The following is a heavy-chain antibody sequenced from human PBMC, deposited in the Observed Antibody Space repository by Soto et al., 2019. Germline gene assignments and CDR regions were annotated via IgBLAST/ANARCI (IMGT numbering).Heavy chain of an antibody. D-gene: IGHD2-15*01. Sequence: VASVKVSCKASGGTFSSYAISWVRQAPGQGLEWMGGIIPIFGTANYAQKFQGRVTITADESTSTAYMELSSLRSEDTAVYYCARDDPGGIHAFDIWGQGTMVTVSS. V-gene: IGHV1-69*13. CDR1: GGTFSSYA. CDR2: IIPIFGTA. J-gene: IGHJ3*02. CDR3: ARDDPGGIHAFDI.